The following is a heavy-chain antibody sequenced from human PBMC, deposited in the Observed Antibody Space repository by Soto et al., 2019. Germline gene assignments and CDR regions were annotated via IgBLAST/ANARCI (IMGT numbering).Heavy chain of an antibody. CDR2: ISYDGRSE. CDR3: AKDLDVVMVLSATRGLDV. D-gene: IGHD2-15*01. J-gene: IGHJ6*02. Sequence: HPGGSLRLSCVGSGFTFSNFGMHWVRQAPGKGLEWVAGISYDGRSESYVDSVRGRFTLSRDNSKNTLSLRMISLRPEDTGVYYCAKDLDVVMVLSATRGLDVWGQGTTVTVPS. V-gene: IGHV3-30*18. CDR1: GFTFSNFG.